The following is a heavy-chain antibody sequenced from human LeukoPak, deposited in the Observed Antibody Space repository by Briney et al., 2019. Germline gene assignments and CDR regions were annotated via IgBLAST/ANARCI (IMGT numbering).Heavy chain of an antibody. J-gene: IGHJ5*02. CDR3: ARDPPYYDFWSGYPKNWFDP. CDR1: GFTFSSYA. CDR2: ISGSGGST. V-gene: IGHV3-23*01. Sequence: GSLRLSCAASGFTFSSYAMSWVRQAPGKGLEWVSAISGSGGSTYYADSVKGRFTISRDNSKNTLYLQMNSLRAEDTAVYYCARDPPYYDFWSGYPKNWFDPWGQGTLVTVSS. D-gene: IGHD3-3*01.